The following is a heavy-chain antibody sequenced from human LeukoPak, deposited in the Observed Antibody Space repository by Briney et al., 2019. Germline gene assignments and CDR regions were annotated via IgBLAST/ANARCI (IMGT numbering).Heavy chain of an antibody. CDR1: GGSISSSSYY. V-gene: IGHV4-39*07. J-gene: IGHJ4*02. CDR3: ARDMGSTSYRNTAFDY. Sequence: SETLSLTCTVSGGSISSSSYYWGWIRQPPGKGLEWIGSIYYSGSTYYNPSLKSRVTISVDTSKNQFSLKLSSVTAADTAVYYCARDMGSTSYRNTAFDYWGQGTLVTVSS. CDR2: IYYSGST. D-gene: IGHD2-2*01.